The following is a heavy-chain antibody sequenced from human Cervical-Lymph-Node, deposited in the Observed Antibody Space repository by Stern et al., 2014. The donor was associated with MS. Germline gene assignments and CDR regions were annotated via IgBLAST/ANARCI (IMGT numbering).Heavy chain of an antibody. J-gene: IGHJ6*02. CDR2: ISGYNGDT. CDR3: ARGPYCSSTSCYTNGYYFYGLDV. CDR1: GYTFTSFG. Sequence: VQLVQSGTEVRKPGASVKVSCRASGYTFTSFGISWVRRTPGQGLEFMGWISGYNGDTKYPQKFQGRVVLTTDPSTSTAYMALTSLRSDDTAMYYCARGPYCSSTSCYTNGYYFYGLDVWGQGTTVTVSS. V-gene: IGHV1-18*01. D-gene: IGHD2-2*02.